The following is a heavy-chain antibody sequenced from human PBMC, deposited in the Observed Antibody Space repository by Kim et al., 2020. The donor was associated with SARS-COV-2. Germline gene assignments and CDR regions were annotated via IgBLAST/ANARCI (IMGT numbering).Heavy chain of an antibody. J-gene: IGHJ4*02. V-gene: IGHV4-34*01. D-gene: IGHD6-13*01. Sequence: KSRLTISVDTSKNQFSLKLSSVTAADTAVYYCATGAPVLGYSSSWWGFDYWGQGTLVTVSS. CDR3: ATGAPVLGYSSSWWGFDY.